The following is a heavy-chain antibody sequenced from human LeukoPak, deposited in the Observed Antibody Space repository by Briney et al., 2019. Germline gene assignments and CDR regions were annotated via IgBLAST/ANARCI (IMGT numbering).Heavy chain of an antibody. D-gene: IGHD1-1*01. CDR2: IYNSGST. CDR3: ARDGTALEDAFDI. CDR1: GGSISRYH. V-gene: IGHV4-59*01. Sequence: SETLSLTCTVSGGSISRYHWSWIRQPPGKGLEWIGYIYNSGSTNYNPSLKSRVTISVDTSKNQFSLKLSSVTAADTAVYYCARDGTALEDAFDIWGQGTMVTVSS. J-gene: IGHJ3*02.